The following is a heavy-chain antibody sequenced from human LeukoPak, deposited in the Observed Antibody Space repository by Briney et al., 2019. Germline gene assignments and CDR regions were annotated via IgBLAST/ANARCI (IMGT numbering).Heavy chain of an antibody. Sequence: GESLQVSCKGSGYSFTSYWISWVRQMPGKGLEWMGRIDPSDSYTNYSPSFQGHVTISADKSISTAYLQWSSLKASDTAMYYCARYSSGWYAFFGYWGQGTLVTVSS. J-gene: IGHJ4*02. CDR3: ARYSSGWYAFFGY. V-gene: IGHV5-10-1*01. CDR2: IDPSDSYT. CDR1: GYSFTSYW. D-gene: IGHD6-19*01.